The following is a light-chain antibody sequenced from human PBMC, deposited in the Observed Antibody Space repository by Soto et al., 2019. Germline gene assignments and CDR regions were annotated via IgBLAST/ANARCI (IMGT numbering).Light chain of an antibody. CDR3: QQYGSSLYT. Sequence: EIVLTQSPGTLSLSPGERATLSCRASQSVSSSYLAWYQQKPGQAPRLLIYGASSRAPGIPERFSGSGSGTDVNLTISRLEPEDFAVYYCQQYGSSLYTFGQGTKLEIK. V-gene: IGKV3-20*01. J-gene: IGKJ2*01. CDR2: GAS. CDR1: QSVSSSY.